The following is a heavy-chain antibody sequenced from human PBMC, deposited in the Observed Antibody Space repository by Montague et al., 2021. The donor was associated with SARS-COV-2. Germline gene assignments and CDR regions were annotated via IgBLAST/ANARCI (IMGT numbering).Heavy chain of an antibody. CDR2: IYSGGST. Sequence: SLRLSCAASGFTVSSNYISWVRQAPGQGLEWVSVIYSGGSTYYADSVKGRFTISRDNSKNTLYLQMNSLRAEDTAVYYCARGGLGMVRGVIYYYGMDLWGQGTTVTVSS. D-gene: IGHD3-10*01. CDR3: ARGGLGMVRGVIYYYGMDL. J-gene: IGHJ6*02. V-gene: IGHV3-66*01. CDR1: GFTVSSNY.